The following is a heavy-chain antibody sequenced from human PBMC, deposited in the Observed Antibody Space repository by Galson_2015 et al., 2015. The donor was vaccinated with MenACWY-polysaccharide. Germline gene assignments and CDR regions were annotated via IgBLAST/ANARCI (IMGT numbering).Heavy chain of an antibody. CDR3: TRDRTYTTGWGY. CDR1: GFTFGDYA. J-gene: IGHJ4*02. CDR2: IRSKAYGGTT. Sequence: SLRLSCAASGFTFGDYAMSWVRQAPGKGLEWVGFIRSKAYGGTTEYAASVKGRFTISRDDSKSIAYLQMNSLKTEDTAVYYCTRDRTYTTGWGYCGQGTLATVSS. V-gene: IGHV3-49*04. D-gene: IGHD6-19*01.